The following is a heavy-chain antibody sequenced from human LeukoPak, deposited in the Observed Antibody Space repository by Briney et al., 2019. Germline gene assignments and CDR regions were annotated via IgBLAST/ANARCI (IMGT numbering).Heavy chain of an antibody. D-gene: IGHD3-3*01. J-gene: IGHJ4*02. V-gene: IGHV1-2*04. CDR1: GYTFTGYY. CDR2: INPNSGGT. CDR3: ARGARTYYDFWSGYPYLDY. Sequence: ASVKVSCKASGYTFTGYYMHWVRQAPGQGLEWMGWINPNSGGTNYAQKFQGWVTMTRDTSISTAYMELSRLRSDHTAVYYCARGARTYYDFWSGYPYLDYWGQGTLVTVSS.